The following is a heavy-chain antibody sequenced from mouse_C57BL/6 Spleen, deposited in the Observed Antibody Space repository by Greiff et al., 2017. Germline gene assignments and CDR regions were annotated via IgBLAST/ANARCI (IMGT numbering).Heavy chain of an antibody. J-gene: IGHJ2*01. V-gene: IGHV14-2*01. Sequence: EVQLQQSGAELVKPGASVKLSCTASGFNIKDYYMHWVKQRTEQGLEWIGRIDPEDGETKYAPKFPGKATITADTSSNTAYLQLSSLTSEDTAVYYCARSGYDGYYARWGQGTTLTVSS. CDR3: ARSGYDGYYAR. CDR1: GFNIKDYY. D-gene: IGHD2-3*01. CDR2: IDPEDGET.